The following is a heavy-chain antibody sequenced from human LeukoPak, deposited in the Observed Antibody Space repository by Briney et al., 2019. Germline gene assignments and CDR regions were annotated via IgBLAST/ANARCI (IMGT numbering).Heavy chain of an antibody. V-gene: IGHV3-21*01. D-gene: IGHD2-2*01. CDR2: ISSSSYI. Sequence: PGGSLRLSCAASGFTFSSYSMNWVRQAPGKGLEWVSSISSSSYIYYADSVKGRFTISRDNAKNSLYLQMNSLRAEDTAVYYCAKGSLSSTSGTYYYYYMDVWGKGTTVTVSS. CDR3: AKGSLSSTSGTYYYYYMDV. CDR1: GFTFSSYS. J-gene: IGHJ6*03.